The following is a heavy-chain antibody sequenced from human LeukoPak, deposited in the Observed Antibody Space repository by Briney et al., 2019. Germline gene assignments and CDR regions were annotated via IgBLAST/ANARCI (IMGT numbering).Heavy chain of an antibody. CDR1: GFTFSDFD. Sequence: GGSLRLSCAVSGFTFSDFDVHWVRQASGKGLEWVGRIKTRHESNDIAYAASAKGRFTISRDDSNNTAFLQMDSLKTEDTAVYYCARRDCNNFKCFSFDYWGQGILVTVSS. V-gene: IGHV3-73*01. CDR2: IKTRHESNDI. D-gene: IGHD2-21*01. CDR3: ARRDCNNFKCFSFDY. J-gene: IGHJ4*02.